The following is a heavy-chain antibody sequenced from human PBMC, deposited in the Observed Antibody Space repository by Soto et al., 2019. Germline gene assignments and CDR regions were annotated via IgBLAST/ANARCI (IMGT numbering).Heavy chain of an antibody. CDR3: AKDLIAVAGMVGYQKTTRYYGMDV. Sequence: ASVKVSCKASGYTFTSYDINWVRQATGQGLEWMGWMNPNSGNTGYAQKFQGRVTMTRNTLYLQMNSLRAEDTAVYYCAKDLIAVAGMVGYQKTTRYYGMDVWGQGTTVTVSS. CDR2: MNPNSGNT. CDR1: GYTFTSYD. J-gene: IGHJ6*02. V-gene: IGHV1-8*01. D-gene: IGHD6-19*01.